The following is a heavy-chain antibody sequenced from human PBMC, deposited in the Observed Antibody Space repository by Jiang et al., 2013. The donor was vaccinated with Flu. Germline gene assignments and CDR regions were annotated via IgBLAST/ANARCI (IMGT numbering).Heavy chain of an antibody. J-gene: IGHJ6*02. Sequence: TCTVSGGSISSGGYYWSWIRQHPGKGLEWIGYIYYSGSTHYNPSLKSRVTISVDTSKNQFSLKLSSVTAADTAVYYCARETSAAAMGYYYYGMDVWGQGTTVTVSS. D-gene: IGHD2-2*01. CDR2: IYYSGST. V-gene: IGHV4-31*03. CDR1: GGSISSGGYY. CDR3: ARETSAAAMGYYYYGMDV.